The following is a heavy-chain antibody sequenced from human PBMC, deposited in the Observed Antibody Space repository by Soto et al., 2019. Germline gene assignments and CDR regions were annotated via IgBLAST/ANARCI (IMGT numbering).Heavy chain of an antibody. CDR1: GFSVTANY. V-gene: IGHV3-53*01. J-gene: IGHJ4*02. CDR2: IYSGGST. Sequence: EVQVVESGGGLIQPGGSLRLSCEVSGFSVTANYMSWVRQAPEKGLEWVSVIYSGGSTYYVDSVKGRFSSSRDISKNTLYLQMNSLSAADTAVYYCHGYGYWGQGTLVTVSS. CDR3: HGYGY. D-gene: IGHD5-12*01.